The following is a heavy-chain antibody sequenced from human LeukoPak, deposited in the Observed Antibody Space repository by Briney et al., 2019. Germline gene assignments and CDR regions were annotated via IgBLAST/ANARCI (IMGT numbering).Heavy chain of an antibody. V-gene: IGHV1-2*02. CDR2: INPNSGGT. CDR3: ARARWQLVPYFDS. CDR1: GYTFTDYY. Sequence: ASVKVSCKASGYTFTDYYMHWVRQAPGQGLEWMGWINPNSGGTNFAQKFQGRVAMTRDTSISTAYMELGSLRSDDTAVYYCARARWQLVPYFDSWGQGSLVTVSS. D-gene: IGHD6-6*01. J-gene: IGHJ4*02.